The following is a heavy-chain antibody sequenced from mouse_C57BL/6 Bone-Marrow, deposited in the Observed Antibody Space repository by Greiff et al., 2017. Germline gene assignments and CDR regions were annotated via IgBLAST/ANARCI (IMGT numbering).Heavy chain of an antibody. J-gene: IGHJ3*01. CDR3: ARSIYYYGSSYDWFAY. V-gene: IGHV1-75*01. D-gene: IGHD1-1*01. CDR1: GYTFTDYY. CDR2: IFPGSGST. Sequence: VQLQESGPELVKPGASVKISCKASGYTFTDYYINWVKQRPGQGLEWIGWIFPGSGSTYYNEKFKGKDTLTVDKSSSTAYMLLISLTSEDSAVYFCARSIYYYGSSYDWFAYWGQGTLVTVSA.